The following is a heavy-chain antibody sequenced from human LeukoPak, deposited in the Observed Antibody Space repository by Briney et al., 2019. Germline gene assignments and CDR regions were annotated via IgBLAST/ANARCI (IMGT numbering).Heavy chain of an antibody. V-gene: IGHV1-69*13. Sequence: ASVKVSCKASGGTFSSYAISWVRQAPGQGLEWMGGIIPIFGTANYAQKFQGRVTITADESTSTAYMELSSLRSEDTAVCYCARVPRLGGPANGMDVWGQGTTVTVSS. CDR3: ARVPRLGGPANGMDV. D-gene: IGHD3-16*01. J-gene: IGHJ6*02. CDR1: GGTFSSYA. CDR2: IIPIFGTA.